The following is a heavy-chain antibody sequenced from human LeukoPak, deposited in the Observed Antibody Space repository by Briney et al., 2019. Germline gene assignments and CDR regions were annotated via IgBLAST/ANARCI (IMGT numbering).Heavy chain of an antibody. Sequence: PSETLSLTCTVSGGSISSSNYYWGWIRQSPGKDLEWVGTIYYTGSTYYNPSLRSRVTISVDTSKNQSSLQLSSVTAADTAVYYCARLPSGYHFDYWGQGTLVTVSS. V-gene: IGHV4-39*01. CDR1: GGSISSSNYY. CDR3: ARLPSGYHFDY. J-gene: IGHJ4*02. CDR2: IYYTGST. D-gene: IGHD3-22*01.